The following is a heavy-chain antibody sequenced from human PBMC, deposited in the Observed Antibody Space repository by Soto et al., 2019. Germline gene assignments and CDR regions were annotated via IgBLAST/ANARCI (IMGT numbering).Heavy chain of an antibody. D-gene: IGHD5-18*01. V-gene: IGHV3-21*01. CDR1: GFTFSRYR. CDR3: AREPVDTAMVTHWFDP. Sequence: GGSLRLSCSASGFTFSRYRMNWFRQAPGKGLEWVSSISSSSSYIYYADSVKGRFTISRDNAKNSLYLQMNSLRAEDTAVYYCAREPVDTAMVTHWFDPWGQGTLVTVSS. J-gene: IGHJ5*02. CDR2: ISSSSSYI.